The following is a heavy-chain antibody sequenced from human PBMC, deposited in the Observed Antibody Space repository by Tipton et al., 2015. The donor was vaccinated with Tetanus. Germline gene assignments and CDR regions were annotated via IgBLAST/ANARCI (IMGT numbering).Heavy chain of an antibody. Sequence: QLVQSGSELKKPGASVKVSCKASGYTFTSYAMNWVRQAPGQGLEWMGWINTNTGNPTYAQGFTGRFVFSLDTSVSTAYLQISSLKAEDTAVYYCARDYGGNGYSYGYDWVDYYYYGMDVWGQGTTVTVSS. CDR2: INTNTGNP. V-gene: IGHV7-4-1*02. J-gene: IGHJ6*02. D-gene: IGHD5-18*01. CDR3: ARDYGGNGYSYGYDWVDYYYYGMDV. CDR1: GYTFTSYA.